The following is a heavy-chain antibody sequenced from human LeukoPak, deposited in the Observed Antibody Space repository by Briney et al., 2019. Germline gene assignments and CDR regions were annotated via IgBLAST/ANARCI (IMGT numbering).Heavy chain of an antibody. D-gene: IGHD5-18*01. CDR1: GGSISRGSYY. CDR3: ASIDTAMVDNYYYGMDA. Sequence: PSQTLSLTCTVSGGSISRGSYYWSWIRQPAGKXXXXXVCIYTSGSTNYNPSLKSRVTISVDTSKNQFSLKLSSVTAADTAVYYCASIDTAMVDNYYYGMDAWGQGTTVTVSS. V-gene: IGHV4-61*02. CDR2: IYTSGST. J-gene: IGHJ6*02.